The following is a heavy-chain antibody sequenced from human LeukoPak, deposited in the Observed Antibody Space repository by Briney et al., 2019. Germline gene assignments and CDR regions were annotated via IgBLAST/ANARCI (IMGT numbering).Heavy chain of an antibody. V-gene: IGHV4-59*12. Sequence: PSETLSLTCNVSGDAINSDYWNWIRHSPGKGLEWIGSIYHTGSTNYNPSLKSRVTMSIDTSKKQFSLKLSSVTAADTAVYYCVRGYYYDSSGYWVRAFDIWGQGTMVTVSS. CDR2: IYHTGST. CDR3: VRGYYYDSSGYWVRAFDI. D-gene: IGHD3-22*01. J-gene: IGHJ3*02. CDR1: GDAINSDY.